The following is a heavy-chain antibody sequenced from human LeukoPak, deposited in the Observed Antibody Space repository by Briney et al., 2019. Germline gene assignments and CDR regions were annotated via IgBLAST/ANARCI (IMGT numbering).Heavy chain of an antibody. CDR2: ITAGGTNK. J-gene: IGHJ4*02. V-gene: IGHV3-30*18. Sequence: GGSLTLSCAASALIFSNNGMEWVRQAPGKGREWGAVITAGGTNKQHGDSVKGRFTISRADSKNTVFLQMSDLRAEDTAVYYCAKDRSSSCSFDYWGQGTLVTVSS. D-gene: IGHD6-13*01. CDR1: ALIFSNNG. CDR3: AKDRSSSCSFDY.